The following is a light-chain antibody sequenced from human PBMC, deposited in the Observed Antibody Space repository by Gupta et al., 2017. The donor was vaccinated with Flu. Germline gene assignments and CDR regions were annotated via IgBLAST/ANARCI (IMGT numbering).Light chain of an antibody. V-gene: IGKV1-39*01. CDR2: DGS. J-gene: IGKJ1*01. Sequence: ASLSASVGDRGTIPCRASQSISSYLNWYQQKPAKAPKLLIYDGSSWQSGVPSRFSGSGSGTDFTLNISSRQAEDVATYYCKQSYSTPPWTFGQGTKVEIK. CDR1: QSISSY. CDR3: KQSYSTPPWT.